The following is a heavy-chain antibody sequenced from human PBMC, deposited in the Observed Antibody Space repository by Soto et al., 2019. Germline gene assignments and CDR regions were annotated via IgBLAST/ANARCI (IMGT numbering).Heavy chain of an antibody. J-gene: IGHJ4*02. CDR2: INHSGST. CDR1: GGSFSAYY. CDR3: ARRRTVTPYDY. Sequence: SETLSLTCAVYGGSFSAYYWSWIRQPPGKGLEWIGEINHSGSTNYNPSLKSRVTISVDTSKNQFSLKLSSVTAADTAVYYCARRRTVTPYDYWGQGTLVTVSS. V-gene: IGHV4-34*01. D-gene: IGHD4-17*01.